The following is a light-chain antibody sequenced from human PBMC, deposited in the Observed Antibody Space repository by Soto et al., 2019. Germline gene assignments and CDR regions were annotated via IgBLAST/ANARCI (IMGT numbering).Light chain of an antibody. V-gene: IGKV3-20*01. CDR2: GAS. Sequence: EIVLTQSPGTLSLSPGERATLSFGASQSVSSTYLAWYRHKPGQAPRLLIYGASSRAAGIPDRFSGSGSGTDFTLIISSLQSEDSAVYYCQQYDNWPITFGQGTRLEIK. CDR3: QQYDNWPIT. J-gene: IGKJ5*01. CDR1: QSVSSTY.